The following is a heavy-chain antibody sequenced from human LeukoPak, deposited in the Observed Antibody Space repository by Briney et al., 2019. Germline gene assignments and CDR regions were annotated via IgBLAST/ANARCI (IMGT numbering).Heavy chain of an antibody. CDR2: ISNSRSYI. CDR1: GFTFSSYS. J-gene: IGHJ4*02. CDR3: ARSRSGYYEDC. D-gene: IGHD5-12*01. V-gene: IGHV3-21*01. Sequence: GGSLRLSCAASGFTFSSYSMNWVRQAPGKGLEWVSSISNSRSYIYYGDSVKGRFTISRDNAKNSLYLQLNSLSAEDTAVYYCARSRSGYYEDCWGQGTLVTVSS.